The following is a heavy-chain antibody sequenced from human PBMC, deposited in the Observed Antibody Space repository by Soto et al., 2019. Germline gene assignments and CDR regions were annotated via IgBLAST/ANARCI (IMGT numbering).Heavy chain of an antibody. D-gene: IGHD2-15*01. J-gene: IGHJ6*04. V-gene: IGHV3-66*01. CDR1: GFTVSSKY. CDR2: IQSGGTT. CDR3: ARDDVLCDGGRCSGTPLDV. Sequence: PGGSLRLSCAASGFTVSSKYMTWVRQAPGKGLEWVSLIQSGGTTYYADSVKGRFTISRDTSENTLHLQMDSLRVEDTAVYYCARDDVLCDGGRCSGTPLDVWGKGTRVTVSS.